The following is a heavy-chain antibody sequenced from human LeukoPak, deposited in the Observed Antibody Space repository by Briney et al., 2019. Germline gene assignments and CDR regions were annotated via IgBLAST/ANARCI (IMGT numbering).Heavy chain of an antibody. V-gene: IGHV4-4*07. CDR1: GGSLSSYY. J-gene: IGHJ5*02. D-gene: IGHD4-23*01. CDR3: ARDHDYGGNLFWFDP. CDR2: IYNSGSS. Sequence: SETLSLTCAVSGGSLSSYYWSWIRQPAGKGLEWIGRIYNSGSSNYNPSLTSRVTTSVDTSKNQFSLKLSSVTAADTAVYYCARDHDYGGNLFWFDPWGQGTLVTVSS.